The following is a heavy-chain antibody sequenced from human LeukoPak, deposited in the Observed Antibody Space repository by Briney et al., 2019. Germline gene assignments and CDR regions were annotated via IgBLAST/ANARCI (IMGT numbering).Heavy chain of an antibody. CDR1: GGSISSGSYY. CDR3: ARDRRVGATPHFDY. CDR2: INTGGST. D-gene: IGHD1-26*01. V-gene: IGHV4-61*02. J-gene: IGHJ4*02. Sequence: PSETLSLTCTVSGGSISSGSYYWSWSRQPAGKGLEWIGSINTGGSTNYNPSLKSRVTMSVDTSKNQFSLNLSSVTAADTAVYYCARDRRVGATPHFDYWGQGTLVTVSS.